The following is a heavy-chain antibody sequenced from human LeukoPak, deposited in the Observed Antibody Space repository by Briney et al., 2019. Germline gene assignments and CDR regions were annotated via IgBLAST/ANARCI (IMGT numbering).Heavy chain of an antibody. J-gene: IGHJ1*01. CDR1: GFTFSSYW. CDR3: ARDLRPWLPLPQN. D-gene: IGHD5-12*01. V-gene: IGHV3-7*01. CDR2: IKQDGSEK. Sequence: PGGSLRLSCAAAGFTFSSYWMIWVGQAPWKGLEGVANIKQDGSEKYYVDSVKGRFTISRDNPKNSLYLQMNSMRAEDTAVYYCARDLRPWLPLPQNWGQGTLVTVSS.